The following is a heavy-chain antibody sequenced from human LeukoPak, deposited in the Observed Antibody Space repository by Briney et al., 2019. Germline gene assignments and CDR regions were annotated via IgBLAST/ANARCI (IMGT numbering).Heavy chain of an antibody. J-gene: IGHJ4*02. CDR3: ARVDSRTAQFDY. V-gene: IGHV3-66*01. CDR2: IYSGGST. D-gene: IGHD6-13*01. CDR1: GYNVSSNY. Sequence: GGSLRLSCAVSGYNVSSNYLNWVRQAPGKGPEWVSVIYSGGSTYYADSVKGRFTISRDNSKNTLYLQMNSLRAEDTAVYHCARVDSRTAQFDYWGQGTLVTVSS.